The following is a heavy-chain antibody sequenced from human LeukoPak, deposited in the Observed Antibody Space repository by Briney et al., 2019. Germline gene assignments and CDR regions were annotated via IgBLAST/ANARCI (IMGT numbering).Heavy chain of an antibody. V-gene: IGHV4-34*01. Sequence: SETLSLTCAVYGGSFSGYYWSWIRQPPGKGLEWIGEINHSRSTNYNPSLKSRVTISVDTSKNQFSLKLSSVTAADTAVYYCARGLQYYYDTGCAFDIWGQGTMVTVSS. CDR2: INHSRST. CDR1: GGSFSGYY. CDR3: ARGLQYYYDTGCAFDI. J-gene: IGHJ3*02. D-gene: IGHD3-22*01.